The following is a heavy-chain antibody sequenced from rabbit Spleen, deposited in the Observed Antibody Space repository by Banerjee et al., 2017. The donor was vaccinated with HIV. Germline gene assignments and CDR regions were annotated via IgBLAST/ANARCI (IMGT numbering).Heavy chain of an antibody. J-gene: IGHJ4*01. CDR3: ARDLPGIIGWNFNL. D-gene: IGHD1-1*01. Sequence: QEQLEESGGDLVKPGTSLTLTCKASGLDFSSNYWICWVRQAPGKGLEWIACIDVTKSGSSYYASWAKGRLTISKTSSTTVTLQMTSLTAADTATYFCARDLPGIIGWNFNLWGPGTLVTVS. V-gene: IGHV1S45*01. CDR1: GLDFSSNYW. CDR2: IDVTKSGSS.